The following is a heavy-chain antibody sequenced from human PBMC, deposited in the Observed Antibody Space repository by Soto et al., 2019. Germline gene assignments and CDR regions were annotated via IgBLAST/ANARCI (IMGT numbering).Heavy chain of an antibody. CDR3: TTGSVEGF. CDR2: IKTRDEGETT. D-gene: IGHD2-15*01. V-gene: IGHV3-15*07. CDR1: GFSVSNAW. J-gene: IGHJ6*02. Sequence: EVQLVDSGGGLVKPGGSLRLSCEASGFSVSNAWMNWVRQGPGKGLEWVGRIKTRDEGETTNYAAPVKRRFTISRDDSKNTLYLQMNSLKTEDTAVYYCTTGSVEGFWGQGTTVTVSS.